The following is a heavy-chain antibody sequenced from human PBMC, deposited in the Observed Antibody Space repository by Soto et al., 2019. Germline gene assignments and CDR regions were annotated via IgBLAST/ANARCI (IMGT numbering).Heavy chain of an antibody. D-gene: IGHD1-1*01. V-gene: IGHV3-33*01. Sequence: QVQLVESGGGVVRPGTSLRLSCAATGFSFSAHGMHGVRQAPGTGLEWLAVINDGSEEGYADSVRGRFTISRDNARNILYLQMDNLRAEDSSLYYCARDDLFVDNGLDHWGQGTLVTVSS. CDR3: ARDDLFVDNGLDH. CDR2: INDGSEE. CDR1: GFSFSAHG. J-gene: IGHJ4*02.